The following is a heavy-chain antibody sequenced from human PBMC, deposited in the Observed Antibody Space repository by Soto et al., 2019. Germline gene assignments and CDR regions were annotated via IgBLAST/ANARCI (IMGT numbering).Heavy chain of an antibody. CDR1: GYTFTSYG. D-gene: IGHD1-20*01. CDR3: ARDGYNWNDVLDYYYGMDV. Sequence: QVQLVQSGAEVKKPGASVKVSCKASGYTFTSYGISWVRQAPGQGLEWMGWISAYNGNTNYAQKLQGRVTMTTDTSTSTAYMELRSLRSDDTAVYSCARDGYNWNDVLDYYYGMDVWGQGTTFTVSS. V-gene: IGHV1-18*01. CDR2: ISAYNGNT. J-gene: IGHJ6*02.